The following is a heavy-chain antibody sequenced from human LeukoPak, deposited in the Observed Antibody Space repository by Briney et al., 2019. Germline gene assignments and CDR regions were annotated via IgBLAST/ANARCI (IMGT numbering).Heavy chain of an antibody. J-gene: IGHJ4*02. CDR1: GFTISSYD. CDR3: ARGGGYGGKTRDYFFDY. CDR2: IGNAGDT. D-gene: IGHD4-23*01. V-gene: IGHV3-13*01. Sequence: GGSLRLSCAASGFTISSYDMHWVRQAPGKGLEWVLAIGNAGDTYYPGSVKGRFTISRENAKNPLYLQMNSLSDGDTAVYYCARGGGYGGKTRDYFFDYWVQGTLVTVSS.